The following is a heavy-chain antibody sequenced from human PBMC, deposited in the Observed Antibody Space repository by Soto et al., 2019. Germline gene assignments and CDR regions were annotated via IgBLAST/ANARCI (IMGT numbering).Heavy chain of an antibody. CDR3: VKERSGHSYADS. CDR2: ILGRDDTT. J-gene: IGHJ4*02. D-gene: IGHD5-18*01. Sequence: GGSLRLSCAASGFSFNTFDVSWVRQAPGKGLEWVSVILGRDDTTYYADSVKGRFTISRDTFKNTLHLQMNSLRVEDTAVYYCVKERSGHSYADSWGQGTLVTVSS. V-gene: IGHV3-23*01. CDR1: GFSFNTFD.